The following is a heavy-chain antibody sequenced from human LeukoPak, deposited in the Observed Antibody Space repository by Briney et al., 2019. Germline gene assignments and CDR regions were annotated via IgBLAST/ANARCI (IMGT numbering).Heavy chain of an antibody. Sequence: GGSLRLSCAASGFTFSSYGMHWVRQAPGKGLEWVAVISYDGSNKYYADSVKGRFTISRDNSKNTLYLQMNSLRAEDTAVYYCAKDLRYYGSGTYYEDWGQGTLVTVSS. V-gene: IGHV3-30*18. D-gene: IGHD3-10*01. CDR2: ISYDGSNK. CDR3: AKDLRYYGSGTYYED. J-gene: IGHJ4*02. CDR1: GFTFSSYG.